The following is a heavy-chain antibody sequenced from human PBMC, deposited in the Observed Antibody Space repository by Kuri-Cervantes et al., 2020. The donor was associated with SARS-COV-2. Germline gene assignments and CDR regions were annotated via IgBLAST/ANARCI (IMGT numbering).Heavy chain of an antibody. J-gene: IGHJ4*02. CDR1: GYTFTSYG. Sequence: ASVKVSCKASGYTFTSYGISWVRQAPGQGLEWMGWISAYNGNTNYAQKLQGRVTMTTDTSTSTAYMELSSLRSEDTAVYYCARVVYYYDSSGQTIIRGYFDYWGQGTLVTVSS. CDR3: ARVVYYYDSSGQTIIRGYFDY. D-gene: IGHD3-22*01. V-gene: IGHV1-18*01. CDR2: ISAYNGNT.